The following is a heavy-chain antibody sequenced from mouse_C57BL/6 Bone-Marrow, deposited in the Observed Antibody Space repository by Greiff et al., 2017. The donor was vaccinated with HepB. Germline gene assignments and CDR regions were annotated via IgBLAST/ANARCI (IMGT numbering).Heavy chain of an antibody. V-gene: IGHV1-61*01. Sequence: QVQLQQPGAELVRPGSSVKLSCKASGYTFTSYWMDWVKQRPGQGLEWIGNIYPSDSETHYNQKFKDKATLTVDKSSSTAYMQHSSLTSEDSAVYYCARGLPSSCAMNYWGQGTSVTVSS. CDR3: ARGLPSSCAMNY. D-gene: IGHD2-2*01. J-gene: IGHJ4*01. CDR1: GYTFTSYW. CDR2: IYPSDSET.